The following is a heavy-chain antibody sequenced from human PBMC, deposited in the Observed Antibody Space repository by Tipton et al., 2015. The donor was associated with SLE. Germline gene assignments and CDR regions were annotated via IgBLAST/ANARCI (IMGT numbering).Heavy chain of an antibody. CDR1: GDSMRSSMTTYY. CDR3: ARDWGGEALDF. Sequence: TLSLTCTVSGDSMRSSMTTYYWSWIRQPAGKGPEWIGRIYTGGRTIHNPSLNSRVTMSLDTSKSQFSLKLTSVTAADTAVYYCARDWGGEALDFWGQGTLVTVSS. CDR2: IYTGGRT. D-gene: IGHD2-21*01. J-gene: IGHJ4*02. V-gene: IGHV4-4*07.